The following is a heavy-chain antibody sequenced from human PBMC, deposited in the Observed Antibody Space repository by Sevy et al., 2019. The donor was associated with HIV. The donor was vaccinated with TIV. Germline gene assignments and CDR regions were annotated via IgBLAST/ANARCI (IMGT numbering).Heavy chain of an antibody. CDR3: VKEGGGEGGDH. CDR2: IQYDGSNK. Sequence: GGSLRLSCAASGFSYSSYGMHWVRQAPGKGLEGVAYIQYDGSNKDYADSVKGRFTISRDNSKNTLDLQMNSLRVEDTAVYYCVKEGGGEGGDHWGHGTLVTVSS. V-gene: IGHV3-30*02. D-gene: IGHD2-21*01. CDR1: GFSYSSYG. J-gene: IGHJ4*01.